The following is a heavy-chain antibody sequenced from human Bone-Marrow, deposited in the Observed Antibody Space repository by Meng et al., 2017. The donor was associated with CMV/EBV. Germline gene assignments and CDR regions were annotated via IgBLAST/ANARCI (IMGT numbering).Heavy chain of an antibody. Sequence: GESLKIFCVASGISFGDSVMHWVRHAPGKGLEWVAAISHDGDDKFYADSVKGRFSISRDNDKNTLYLQLNRLRVDDTAVYYCKEVDDWGQGTLVTFSS. CDR1: GISFGDSV. J-gene: IGHJ4*02. CDR3: KEVDD. CDR2: ISHDGDDK. V-gene: IGHV3-30*03.